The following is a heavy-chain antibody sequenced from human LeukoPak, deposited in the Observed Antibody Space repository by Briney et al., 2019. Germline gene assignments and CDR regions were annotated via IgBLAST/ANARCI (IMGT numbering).Heavy chain of an antibody. Sequence: PGGSLRLSCAASGFTFSSYAMHWVRQAPGKGLEWVAVISYDGSNKYYADSVKSRFTISRDNFKNTLYLQMNSLRAEDTAVYYCARDRGYSGYDFFDYWGQGTLVTVSS. CDR3: ARDRGYSGYDFFDY. CDR1: GFTFSSYA. CDR2: ISYDGSNK. V-gene: IGHV3-30*04. J-gene: IGHJ4*02. D-gene: IGHD5-12*01.